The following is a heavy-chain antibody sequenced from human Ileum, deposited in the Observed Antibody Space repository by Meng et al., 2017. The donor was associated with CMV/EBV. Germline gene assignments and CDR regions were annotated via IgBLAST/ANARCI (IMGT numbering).Heavy chain of an antibody. CDR2: TYYRSKWYN. D-gene: IGHD5-12*01. Sequence: ISGDNVSSNSAAWKWIRQSPSRGLEWLGRTYYRSKWYNDYAVSVKSRITINPDTSKNQFSLQLNSVSPDDTAVYYCARAGVGGWYFDDWGQGTLVTVSS. V-gene: IGHV6-1*01. CDR1: GDNVSSNSAA. J-gene: IGHJ4*02. CDR3: ARAGVGGWYFDD.